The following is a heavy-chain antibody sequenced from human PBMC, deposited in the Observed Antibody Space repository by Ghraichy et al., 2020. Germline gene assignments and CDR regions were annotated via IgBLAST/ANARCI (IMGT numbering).Heavy chain of an antibody. Sequence: GGSLRLSCAASGFTFSDYYMSWIRQAPGKGLEWVSYISSSGSTIYYADSVKGRFTISRDNAKNSLYLQMNSLRAEDTAVYYCARDRGGSSGYYSLVLAFDIWGQGTMVTVSS. CDR3: ARDRGGSSGYYSLVLAFDI. V-gene: IGHV3-11*01. CDR2: ISSSGSTI. CDR1: GFTFSDYY. D-gene: IGHD3-22*01. J-gene: IGHJ3*02.